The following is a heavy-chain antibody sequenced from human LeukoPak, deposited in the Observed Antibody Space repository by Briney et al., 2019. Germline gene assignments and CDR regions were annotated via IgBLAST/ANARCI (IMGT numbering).Heavy chain of an antibody. J-gene: IGHJ4*02. CDR3: TRVATQGYSDY. CDR2: IFYSGTT. Sequence: SETLSLTCTVSGGSISNYYWSWIRQPPGKGLDWIGYIFYSGTTKYNPSLTSRLTISVDTSKNQFSLRLSAVTAADTAVYYCTRVATQGYSDYWGQGTLVTVSS. V-gene: IGHV4-59*01. CDR1: GGSISNYY.